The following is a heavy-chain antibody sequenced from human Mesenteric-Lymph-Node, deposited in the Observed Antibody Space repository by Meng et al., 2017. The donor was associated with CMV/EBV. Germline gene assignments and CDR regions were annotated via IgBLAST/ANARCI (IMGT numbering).Heavy chain of an antibody. D-gene: IGHD1-1*01. J-gene: IGHJ4*02. CDR3: ARATERPNYFDY. V-gene: IGHV4-61*01. Sequence: ASGGSVSSGSYSWSWIRQPPGKGLEWIGYIYYSGSTNYNPSLKSRVPISVDTSKNQFSLKLSSVTAADTAVYYCARATERPNYFDYWGQGTLVTVSS. CDR2: IYYSGST. CDR1: GGSVSSGSYS.